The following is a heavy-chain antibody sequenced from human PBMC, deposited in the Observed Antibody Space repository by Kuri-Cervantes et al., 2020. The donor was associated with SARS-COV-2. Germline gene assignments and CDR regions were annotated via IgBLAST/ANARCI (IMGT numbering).Heavy chain of an antibody. CDR3: ARGPLYSSSWYDWFDP. Sequence: GKSLKISCAASGFTFSSYAMHWVRQAPGKGLEWVAVISYDGSNKYYADSVKGRFTISRDNSKNTLYLRMNSLRAEDTAVYYCARGPLYSSSWYDWFDPWGQGTLVTVSS. D-gene: IGHD6-13*01. CDR2: ISYDGSNK. V-gene: IGHV3-30-3*01. CDR1: GFTFSSYA. J-gene: IGHJ5*02.